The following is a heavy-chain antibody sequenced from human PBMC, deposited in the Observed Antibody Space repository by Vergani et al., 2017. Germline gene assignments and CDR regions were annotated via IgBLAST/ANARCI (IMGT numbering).Heavy chain of an antibody. J-gene: IGHJ4*02. D-gene: IGHD1-26*01. CDR2: ILGSGTA. Sequence: QVQLQESGPGLVKPSQTLSLTCTVSGASMSSVGYYWTWIRQSAGKRLEWIGDILGSGTANYNPSFQGRVSMSVATSKNQFSLTLSSVNATDTAVDYCSRGSRAGGYSGPDSWVQGTRVTVSS. CDR3: SRGSRAGGYSGPDS. V-gene: IGHV4-61*02. CDR1: GASMSSVGYY.